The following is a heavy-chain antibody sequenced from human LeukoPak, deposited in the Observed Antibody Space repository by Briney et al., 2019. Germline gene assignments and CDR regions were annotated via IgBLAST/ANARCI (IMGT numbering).Heavy chain of an antibody. CDR1: GFTFSGYS. D-gene: IGHD2-21*02. V-gene: IGHV3-21*01. CDR3: ARVSAEQVVTAILGRIDY. CDR2: ISSSSRYI. Sequence: PGGSLRPSCAASGFTFSGYSMNWVRQAPGKGLEWVSSISSSSRYIFYADSVKGRFTISRDNAKNSLYLQMNSLGAEDTAVYYCARVSAEQVVTAILGRIDYWGRGTLVTVSS. J-gene: IGHJ4*02.